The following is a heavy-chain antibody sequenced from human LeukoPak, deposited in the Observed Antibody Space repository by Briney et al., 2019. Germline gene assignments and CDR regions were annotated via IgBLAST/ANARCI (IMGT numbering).Heavy chain of an antibody. J-gene: IGHJ4*02. D-gene: IGHD3-22*01. CDR3: AKVMEYYYDSSGYYYDY. V-gene: IGHV3-23*01. CDR1: GFSAFPFSDG. CDR2: ISGSGGST. Sequence: GGSLRLSCAGSGFSAFPFSDGWMAWVRQAPGKGLEWVSAISGSGGSTYYADSVKGRFTISRDNSKNTLYLQMNSLRAEDTAVYYCAKVMEYYYDSSGYYYDYWGQGTLVTVSS.